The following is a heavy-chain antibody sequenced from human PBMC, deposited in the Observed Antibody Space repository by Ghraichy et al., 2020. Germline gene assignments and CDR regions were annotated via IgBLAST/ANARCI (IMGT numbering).Heavy chain of an antibody. Sequence: LSLTCAASGFTFSSYWMHWVRQAPGKGLVWVSRINSDGSSTSYADSVKGRFTISRDNAKNTPYLQMNSLRAEDTAVYYCARVRRTYYYDSSGYSGAFDIWGQGTMVTVSS. J-gene: IGHJ3*02. CDR3: ARVRRTYYYDSSGYSGAFDI. V-gene: IGHV3-74*01. D-gene: IGHD3-22*01. CDR1: GFTFSSYW. CDR2: INSDGSST.